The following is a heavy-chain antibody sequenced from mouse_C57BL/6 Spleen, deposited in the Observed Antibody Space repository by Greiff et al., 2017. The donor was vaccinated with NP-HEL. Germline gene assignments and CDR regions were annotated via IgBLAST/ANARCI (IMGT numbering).Heavy chain of an antibody. J-gene: IGHJ2*01. CDR2: IYPSDSET. D-gene: IGHD3-3*01. Sequence: QVQLKQPGAELVRPGSSVKLSCKASGYTFTSYWMDWVKQRPGQGLEWIGNIYPSDSETHYNQKFKDKATLTVDKSSSTAYMQLSSLTSEDSAVYYCARLRDEGYFDYWGQGTTLTVSS. CDR1: GYTFTSYW. CDR3: ARLRDEGYFDY. V-gene: IGHV1-61*01.